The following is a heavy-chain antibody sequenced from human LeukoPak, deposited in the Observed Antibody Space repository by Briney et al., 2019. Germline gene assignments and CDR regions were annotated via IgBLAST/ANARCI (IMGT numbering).Heavy chain of an antibody. CDR1: GFTFSSYS. D-gene: IGHD6-19*01. Sequence: GGSLRLSCAASGFTFSSYSMNWVRQAPGKGLEWVSYISSSSSTIYYADSVKGRFTISRDNAKNSLYLQMNSLRAEDTAVYYCARGDSSGWYPHYYYYYYMDVWGKGTTVTVSS. J-gene: IGHJ6*03. CDR2: ISSSSSTI. V-gene: IGHV3-48*01. CDR3: ARGDSSGWYPHYYYYYYMDV.